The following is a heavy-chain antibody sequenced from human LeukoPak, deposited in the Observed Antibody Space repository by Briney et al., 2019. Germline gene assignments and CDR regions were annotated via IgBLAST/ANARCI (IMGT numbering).Heavy chain of an antibody. CDR3: ARLGGDYGRAFDI. J-gene: IGHJ3*02. CDR2: IYYSGNT. V-gene: IGHV4-39*01. CDR1: GGSISSSSYY. D-gene: IGHD4-17*01. Sequence: SETLSLTCTVSGGSISSSSYYWGWIRQPPGKGLEWIGSIYYSGNTYYNPSLKSRVIIPVDTSKNQFSLKLSSVTAADTAVYYCARLGGDYGRAFDIWGQGTMVTVSS.